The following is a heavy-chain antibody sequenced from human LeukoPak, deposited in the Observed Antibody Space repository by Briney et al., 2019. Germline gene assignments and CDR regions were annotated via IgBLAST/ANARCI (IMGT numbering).Heavy chain of an antibody. Sequence: SETLSLTCTVSGGSISSGSYYWSWIRQPAGKGLEWIGRIYTSGSANYNPSLKSRVTISVDTSKNQFSLKLSSVTAADTAVYYCATDSTSYYFDYWGQGTLVTVSS. D-gene: IGHD2-2*01. CDR3: ATDSTSYYFDY. J-gene: IGHJ4*02. CDR2: IYTSGSA. V-gene: IGHV4-61*02. CDR1: GGSISSGSYY.